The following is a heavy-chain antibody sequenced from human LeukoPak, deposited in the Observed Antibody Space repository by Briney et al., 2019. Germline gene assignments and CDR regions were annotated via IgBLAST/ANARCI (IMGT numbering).Heavy chain of an antibody. Sequence: PGVSLRLSCAASGFTFDDYAMHWVRQAPGKGLEWVSGISWNSGSIGYADSVKGRFTISRDNAKNSLYLQMNSLRAEDTALYYCAKDLVVPAAIPYYYYGMDVWGQGTTVTVSS. CDR3: AKDLVVPAAIPYYYYGMDV. CDR2: ISWNSGSI. D-gene: IGHD2-2*01. V-gene: IGHV3-9*01. CDR1: GFTFDDYA. J-gene: IGHJ6*02.